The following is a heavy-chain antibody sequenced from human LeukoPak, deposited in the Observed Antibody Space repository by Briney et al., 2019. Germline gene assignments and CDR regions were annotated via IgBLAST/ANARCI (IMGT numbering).Heavy chain of an antibody. CDR3: ATEGQYYYGSGSYYSDY. D-gene: IGHD3-10*01. CDR2: IWYDGSNK. Sequence: PGRSLRLSCAASGFTFSSYGMHWVRQAPGKGLEWVAVIWYDGSNKYYADSVKGRFTISRDNSKNTLYLQMNSLRAEDTAVYYCATEGQYYYGSGSYYSDYWGQGTLVTVSS. J-gene: IGHJ4*02. CDR1: GFTFSSYG. V-gene: IGHV3-33*01.